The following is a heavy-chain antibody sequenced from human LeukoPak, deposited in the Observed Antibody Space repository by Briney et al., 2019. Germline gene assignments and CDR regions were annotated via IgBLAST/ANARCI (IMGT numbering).Heavy chain of an antibody. CDR1: GFIFSTYG. CDR2: ISYDGTNG. V-gene: IGHV3-30*18. D-gene: IGHD5-18*01. CDR3: VKERGYTYQAYDY. Sequence: GGSLRLSCVASGFIFSTYGMHWVRQAPGKGLEWVAVISYDGTNGYYGDSVKGRFTISRDNSRDTLYLQMNSLRAEDTAVYYCVKERGYTYQAYDYWGQGTLVTVSS. J-gene: IGHJ4*02.